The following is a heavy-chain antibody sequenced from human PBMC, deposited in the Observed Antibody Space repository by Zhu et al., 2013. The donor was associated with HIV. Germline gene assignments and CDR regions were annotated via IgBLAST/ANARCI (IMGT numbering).Heavy chain of an antibody. CDR3: ARGRSPLGYCTGGVCLGSWFDP. J-gene: IGHJ5*02. CDR2: ITSSSSYI. Sequence: VQLVESGGGLVKPGGSLRLSCAVSGFTFSSYSMNWVRQAPGKGLEWVSSITSSSSYIYYADSVKGRFTISRDNAKNSLYLQMNSLRAEDTAVYYCARGRSPLGYCTGGVCLGSWFDPWGQGTLVTVSS. V-gene: IGHV3-21*01. D-gene: IGHD2-8*02. CDR1: GFTFSSYS.